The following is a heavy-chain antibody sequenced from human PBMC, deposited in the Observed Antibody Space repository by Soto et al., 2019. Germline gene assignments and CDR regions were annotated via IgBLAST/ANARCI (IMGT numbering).Heavy chain of an antibody. V-gene: IGHV4-59*01. Sequence: PSETLSLTCIVSGGSMSSSYWSWIRQPPGKGLEWIGYIWHSGSTNSNPSLKSRVTISVDTSKNQFSLRLSSVTAADTAVYYCARGSGVVYDWGQGTLVTVSS. CDR3: ARGSGVVYD. J-gene: IGHJ4*02. CDR1: GGSMSSSY. CDR2: IWHSGST. D-gene: IGHD2-15*01.